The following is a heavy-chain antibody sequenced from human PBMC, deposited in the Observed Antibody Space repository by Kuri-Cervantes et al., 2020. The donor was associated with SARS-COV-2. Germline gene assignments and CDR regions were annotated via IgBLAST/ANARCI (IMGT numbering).Heavy chain of an antibody. CDR3: ARGGYSSGWYEGFDY. CDR1: GGSISSGGYY. CDR2: IYHSGST. D-gene: IGHD6-13*01. Sequence: GSLRLSCTVSGGSISSGGYYWGWIRQPPGKGLEWIRSIYHSGSTYYNPSLKSRVTISVDTSKNQFSLKLSSVTAADTAVYYCARGGYSSGWYEGFDYWGQGTLVTVSS. V-gene: IGHV4-39*07. J-gene: IGHJ4*02.